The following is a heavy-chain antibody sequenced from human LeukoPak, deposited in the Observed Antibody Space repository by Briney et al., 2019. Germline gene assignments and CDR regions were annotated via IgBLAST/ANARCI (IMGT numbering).Heavy chain of an antibody. J-gene: IGHJ4*02. CDR3: ARGGGDY. D-gene: IGHD1-26*01. Sequence: GGSLRLSCVASGFTFGDYWMTWVRQAPGKGLEWVANIKQDGSDKKYVDSVKGRFTISRDNAKNSLYLQMDSLRDEDTAVYYCARGGGDYWGQGTLVTVTS. V-gene: IGHV3-7*01. CDR1: GFTFGDYW. CDR2: IKQDGSDK.